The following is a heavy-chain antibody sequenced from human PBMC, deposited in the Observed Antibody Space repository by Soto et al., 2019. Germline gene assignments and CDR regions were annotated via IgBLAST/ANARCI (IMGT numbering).Heavy chain of an antibody. Sequence: GASVKVSCKTSGYTFTGFYIHWVRQAPGQGLEWLGSINTKTGDTNYAPNFQGWVTRDTSINTVYMEVSSLKSDDSAVYYCARGEYYYGSGSFYKAPFDYWGQGTLVTVSS. CDR2: INTKTGDT. V-gene: IGHV1-2*04. J-gene: IGHJ4*02. CDR3: ARGEYYYGSGSFYKAPFDY. D-gene: IGHD3-10*01. CDR1: GYTFTGFY.